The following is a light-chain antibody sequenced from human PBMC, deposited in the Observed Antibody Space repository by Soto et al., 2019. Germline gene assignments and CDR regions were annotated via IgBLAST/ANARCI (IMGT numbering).Light chain of an antibody. CDR2: EVS. CDR3: TSYTNSGTLV. Sequence: QSVLTQPASVSGSPGQSITISCTGTSSDVGGYNYVSWFQQHPDKAPTLVVYEVSNRPSGVSNRFSGSKSGNTASLTIFGPQAEDEADYYCTSYTNSGTLVFGGGTKVTVL. V-gene: IGLV2-14*01. J-gene: IGLJ3*02. CDR1: SSDVGGYNY.